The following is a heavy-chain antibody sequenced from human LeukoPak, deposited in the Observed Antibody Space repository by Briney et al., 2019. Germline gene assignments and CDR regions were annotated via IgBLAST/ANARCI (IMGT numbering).Heavy chain of an antibody. CDR1: GFIFD. CDR2: VSPDGRTT. D-gene: IGHD2-2*01. Sequence: GGSLRLSXAASGFIFDLHWVRQAAGKGLEYVSVVSPDGRTTYYTNSVKGRFTISRDNSKNTIYLQMGSLRDDDTAVYYSAREQPAGSTDYWGQGTLVTVSS. CDR3: AREQPAGSTDY. J-gene: IGHJ4*02. V-gene: IGHV3-64*01.